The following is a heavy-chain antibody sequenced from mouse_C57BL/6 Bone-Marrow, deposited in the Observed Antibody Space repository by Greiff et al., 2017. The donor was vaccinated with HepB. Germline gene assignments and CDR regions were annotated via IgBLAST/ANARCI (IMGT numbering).Heavy chain of an antibody. CDR3: ARPGYAMDY. CDR1: GYTFTGYW. V-gene: IGHV1-9*01. J-gene: IGHJ4*01. D-gene: IGHD4-1*01. CDR2: ILPGSGST. Sequence: QVQLQQSGAELMKPGASVKLSCKATGYTFTGYWIEWVKQRPGHGLEWIGEILPGSGSTNDNEKFKGKATFTADTSSNTAYMQLSSLTTEDSAIYYCARPGYAMDYWGQGTSVTVSS.